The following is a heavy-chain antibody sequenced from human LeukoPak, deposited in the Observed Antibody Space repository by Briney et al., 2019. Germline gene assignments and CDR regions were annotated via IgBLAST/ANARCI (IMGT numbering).Heavy chain of an antibody. D-gene: IGHD5-18*01. Sequence: GGSLRLSCTASGFTFSDYDMSWFRQAPGKGLEWVGFIRSKTFGGTTDYAASVKGRFTISRDDSKSIADLQMDSLQTEDTAVYYCTRNGGNSYGPYTTFDYWGQGTLVTVSS. CDR1: GFTFSDYD. J-gene: IGHJ4*02. V-gene: IGHV3-49*03. CDR2: IRSKTFGGTT. CDR3: TRNGGNSYGPYTTFDY.